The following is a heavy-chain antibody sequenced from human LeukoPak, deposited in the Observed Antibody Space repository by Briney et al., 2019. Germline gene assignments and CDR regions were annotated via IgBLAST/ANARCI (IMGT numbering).Heavy chain of an antibody. Sequence: GGSLRLSCAASGFTFSSYAMGWVRQAPGKGLEWVSCISGSGGSTYYADSVKGRFTISRDNSKNTLYLQMNSLRAEDTAVYYCARRGVGCQAVRASPCFDIWGQGTMVTVSS. D-gene: IGHD3-10*01. CDR2: ISGSGGST. J-gene: IGHJ3*02. V-gene: IGHV3-23*01. CDR3: ARRGVGCQAVRASPCFDI. CDR1: GFTFSSYA.